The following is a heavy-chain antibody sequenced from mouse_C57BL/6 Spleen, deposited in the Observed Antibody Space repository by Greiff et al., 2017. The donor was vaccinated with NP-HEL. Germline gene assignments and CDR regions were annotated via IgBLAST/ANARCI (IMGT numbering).Heavy chain of an antibody. Sequence: DVHLVESGGGLVKPGGSLKLSCAASGFTFSSYAMSWVRQTPEKRLEWVATISDGGSYTYYPDNVKGRFTISRDNAKNNLYLQMSHLKSEDTAMYYCARGDGYYVNYFDYWGQGTTLTVSS. V-gene: IGHV5-4*01. J-gene: IGHJ2*01. CDR1: GFTFSSYA. CDR2: ISDGGSYT. D-gene: IGHD2-3*01. CDR3: ARGDGYYVNYFDY.